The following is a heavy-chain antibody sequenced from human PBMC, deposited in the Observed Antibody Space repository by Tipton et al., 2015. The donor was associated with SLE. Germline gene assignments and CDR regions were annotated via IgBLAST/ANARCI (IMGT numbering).Heavy chain of an antibody. CDR2: IDPSDSYT. J-gene: IGHJ3*02. V-gene: IGHV5-10-1*04. Sequence: QPVQSGAEVKKPGESLKISCKGSGYSFTSYWIGWVRQMPGKGLEWMGRIDPSDSYTNYSPSFQGQVTISADKSISTAYLQWSSLKASDTAMYYCARHRFGSWAAFDIWGQGTMVTVSS. CDR3: ARHRFGSWAAFDI. D-gene: IGHD2-15*01. CDR1: GYSFTSYW.